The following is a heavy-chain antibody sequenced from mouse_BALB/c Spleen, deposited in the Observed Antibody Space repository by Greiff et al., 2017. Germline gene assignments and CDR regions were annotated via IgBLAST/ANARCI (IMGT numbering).Heavy chain of an antibody. Sequence: EVNVVESGGGLVKPGGSLKLSCAASGFAFSSYDMSWVRQTPEKRLEWVAYISSGGGSTYYPDTVKGRFTISRDNAKNTLYLQMSSLKSEDTAMYYCARQGYGSSYFAYWGQGTLVTVSA. J-gene: IGHJ3*01. CDR2: ISSGGGST. V-gene: IGHV5-12-1*01. CDR1: GFAFSSYD. D-gene: IGHD1-1*01. CDR3: ARQGYGSSYFAY.